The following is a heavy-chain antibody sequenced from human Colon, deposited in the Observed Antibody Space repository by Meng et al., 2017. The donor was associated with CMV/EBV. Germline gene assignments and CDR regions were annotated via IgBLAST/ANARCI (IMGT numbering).Heavy chain of an antibody. CDR1: GFTFSSYW. D-gene: IGHD6-19*01. J-gene: IGHJ4*02. CDR3: AKDLSPGIAVFDY. V-gene: IGHV3-74*03. Sequence: GGSLRLSCAASGFTFSSYWMHWVRQAPGKGLVWVSRISSDGSYTTYADSVTGRFTISRDNAKNTLYLQMNSLRADDTAVYFCAKDLSPGIAVFDYWGQGTLVTVSS. CDR2: ISSDGSYT.